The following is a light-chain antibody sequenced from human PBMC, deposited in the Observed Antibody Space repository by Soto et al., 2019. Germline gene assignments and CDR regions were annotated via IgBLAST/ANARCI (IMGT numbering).Light chain of an antibody. J-gene: IGKJ1*01. V-gene: IGKV1-39*01. CDR3: KQRYSTPWT. Sequence: DIQMTQSPSSLSASVGDRVTITCRASQSLSSYLNWYQQKPGKAPKFLIYAASNLQSGVPSRFSGSGSGTDFTLTISSLQPEDFATDYCKQRYSTPWTFGQGTMVEIK. CDR1: QSLSSY. CDR2: AAS.